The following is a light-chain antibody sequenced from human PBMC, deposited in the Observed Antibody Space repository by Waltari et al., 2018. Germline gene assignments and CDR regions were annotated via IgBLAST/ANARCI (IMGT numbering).Light chain of an antibody. V-gene: IGKV1-12*01. CDR3: QQANSFPL. CDR1: QGINNW. CDR2: AAS. Sequence: DIQMTQSPSSVSASVGDRVTITCRASQGINNWLAWYQQKPGKAPKLLIYAASSLQSGVPSRFSGSGSGTDFTLTISSLQPEDCATYYCQQANSFPLFGGGTKVEIK. J-gene: IGKJ4*01.